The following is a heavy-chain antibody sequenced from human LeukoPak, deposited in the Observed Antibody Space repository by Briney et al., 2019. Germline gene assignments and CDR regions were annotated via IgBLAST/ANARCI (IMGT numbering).Heavy chain of an antibody. Sequence: SETLSPTCTVFGDSISSFFWTWIRQPAGKGLEWIGRIYTSETTNYNPSLKSRVTMSVDASKNEIYLRLSSVTAADTAVYYCARGGQWFDPWGQGTLVTVSS. CDR1: GDSISSFF. CDR3: ARGGQWFDP. J-gene: IGHJ5*02. V-gene: IGHV4-4*07. CDR2: IYTSETT.